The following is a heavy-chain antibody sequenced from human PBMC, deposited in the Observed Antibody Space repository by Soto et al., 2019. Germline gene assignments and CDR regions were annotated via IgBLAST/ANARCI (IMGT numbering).Heavy chain of an antibody. D-gene: IGHD1-1*01. V-gene: IGHV4-59*01. J-gene: IGHJ2*01. CDR2: IYYSGST. CDR3: ARAGTTIWYFDL. Sequence: QVQLQESGPGLVKPSETLSLTCSVSVDSISTYYWNWIRQPPGKGLEWIGHIYYSGSTNYNPSLKSRVTMSVDTSKNQFSLKLSSVTAADTAVYYCARAGTTIWYFDLWGRGTLVTVSS. CDR1: VDSISTYY.